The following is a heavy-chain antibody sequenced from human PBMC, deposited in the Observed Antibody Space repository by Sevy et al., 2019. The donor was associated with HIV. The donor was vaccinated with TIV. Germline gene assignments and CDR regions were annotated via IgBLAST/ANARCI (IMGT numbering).Heavy chain of an antibody. Sequence: GGSLRLSCAASGFTFNKYNMNWVRQAPGKGLEWLSYMNSITSTIYYADSVKGRFTISRDNAKNSVSLQMHSLRAEDTAVYYCARNGGYADYGMDVWGQGTTVTVSS. D-gene: IGHD2-2*01. V-gene: IGHV3-48*01. CDR3: ARNGGYADYGMDV. CDR1: GFTFNKYN. J-gene: IGHJ6*02. CDR2: MNSITSTI.